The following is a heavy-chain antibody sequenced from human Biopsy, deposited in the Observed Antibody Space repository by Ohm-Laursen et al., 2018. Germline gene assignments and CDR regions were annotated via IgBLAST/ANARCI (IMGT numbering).Heavy chain of an antibody. CDR2: ISGSGDTA. J-gene: IGHJ3*02. CDR1: TFTLSSDS. CDR3: TKAGSQDGFDI. Sequence: SLRLSCAASTFTLSSDSVNWVRQAPGKGLEWVSLISGSGDTAYYPDSVKGRFTISRDNSKNTLYLEMNSLRTEETAKYYCTKAGSQDGFDIWGPGTMVTVSS. D-gene: IGHD3-10*01. V-gene: IGHV3-23*01.